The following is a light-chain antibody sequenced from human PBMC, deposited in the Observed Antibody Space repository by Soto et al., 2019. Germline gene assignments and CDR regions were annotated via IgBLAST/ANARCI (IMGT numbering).Light chain of an antibody. CDR3: QQYDNLPLS. J-gene: IGKJ3*01. CDR1: QDISNY. CDR2: DAS. V-gene: IGKV1-33*01. Sequence: DIQMTQSPSSLSASVGDRVTITCQASQDISNYLNWYQQKPEKAPKLVISDASNLETGAPSRFSGSGSGTDFTFTISSLQPEDIGTYFCQQYDNLPLSFGPGTTVEI.